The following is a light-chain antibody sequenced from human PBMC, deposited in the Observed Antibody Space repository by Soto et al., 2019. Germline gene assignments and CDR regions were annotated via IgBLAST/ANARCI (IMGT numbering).Light chain of an antibody. CDR1: SSDVGGYNY. Sequence: QSALTQPPSASGSPGQSVTISCTGTSSDVGGYNYVSWYQQHPGKAPKLMIYEVSKRPSGVPDRFSGSKSGNTASLTVSGLQAGDGGGYYCRSYAGGNNLVFGGGTKLTVL. CDR3: RSYAGGNNLV. V-gene: IGLV2-8*01. CDR2: EVS. J-gene: IGLJ2*01.